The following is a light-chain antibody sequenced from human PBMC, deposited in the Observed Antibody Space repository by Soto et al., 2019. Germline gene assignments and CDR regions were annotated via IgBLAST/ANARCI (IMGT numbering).Light chain of an antibody. J-gene: IGKJ1*01. CDR3: QQYNSYS. CDR2: TAS. CDR1: QDIAIY. Sequence: DIQMTQSPASLSASLGDRVTFTCRASQDIAIYLAWYQQKPGEAPNLLIHTASTLQSGVPSRFSGSGSGTEFTLTISSLQPDDFATYYCQQYNSYSFGQGTKVDIK. V-gene: IGKV1-9*01.